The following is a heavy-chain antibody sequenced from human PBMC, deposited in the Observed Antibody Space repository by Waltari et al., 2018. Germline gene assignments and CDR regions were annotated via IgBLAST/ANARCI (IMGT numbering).Heavy chain of an antibody. D-gene: IGHD3-3*01. J-gene: IGHJ4*02. CDR2: IYSGGST. V-gene: IGHV3-53*02. Sequence: EVQLVETGGGLIQPGGSLRLSCAASGFTVSSNYMSWVRQAPGKGLEWVSVIYSGGSTYYADSLKGRFTISKDNSKNTLYLQMNSLRAEDTAVYYCARAIVSWSESKYYFDYWGQGTLVTVSS. CDR1: GFTVSSNY. CDR3: ARAIVSWSESKYYFDY.